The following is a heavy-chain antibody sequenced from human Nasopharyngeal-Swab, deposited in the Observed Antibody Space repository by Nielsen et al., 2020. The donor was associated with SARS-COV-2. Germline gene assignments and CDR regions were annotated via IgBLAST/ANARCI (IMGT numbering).Heavy chain of an antibody. D-gene: IGHD1-1*01. Sequence: GESLKISCAASGFIFSSYAMHWVRQAPGKGLEWVAVISYDGSNKYYADSVKGRFTISRDNSKNTLYLQMNSLRAEDTAVYYCARVLEVPPSDYYYYYMDVWGKGTTVTVSS. CDR2: ISYDGSNK. J-gene: IGHJ6*03. CDR3: ARVLEVPPSDYYYYYMDV. V-gene: IGHV3-30-3*01. CDR1: GFIFSSYA.